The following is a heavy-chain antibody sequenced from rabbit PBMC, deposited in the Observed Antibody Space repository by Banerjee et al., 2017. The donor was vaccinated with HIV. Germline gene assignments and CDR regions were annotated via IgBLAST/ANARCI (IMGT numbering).Heavy chain of an antibody. CDR3: ARDERYDDYGDYLGPNFNL. CDR2: IDAGSSGST. Sequence: QEQLVESGGGLVQPEGSLTLTCTASGFPFSSSYWMCWVRQAPGKGLEWGACIDAGSSGSTYYASWAKGRFTISKTSSTTVTLQMTSLTAADTATYFCARDERYDDYGDYLGPNFNLWGPGTLVTVS. V-gene: IGHV1S45*01. D-gene: IGHD2-1*01. J-gene: IGHJ4*01. CDR1: GFPFSSSYW.